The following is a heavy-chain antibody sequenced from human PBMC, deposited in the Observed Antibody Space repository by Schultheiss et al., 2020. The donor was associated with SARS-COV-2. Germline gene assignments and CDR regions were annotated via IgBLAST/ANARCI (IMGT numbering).Heavy chain of an antibody. Sequence: GGSLRLSCSASGFTFSSYAMHWVRQAPGKGLEYVSAISSNGGSTYYADSVKGRFTISRDNAKNSLYLQMNSLRAEDTAVYYCARERARLGYSYGNFDYWGQGTLVTVSS. D-gene: IGHD5-18*01. V-gene: IGHV3-64*04. J-gene: IGHJ4*02. CDR1: GFTFSSYA. CDR2: ISSNGGST. CDR3: ARERARLGYSYGNFDY.